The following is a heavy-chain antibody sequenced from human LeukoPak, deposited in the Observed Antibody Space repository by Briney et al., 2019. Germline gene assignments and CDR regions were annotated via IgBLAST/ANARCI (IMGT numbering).Heavy chain of an antibody. CDR2: IYYSGST. J-gene: IGHJ2*01. V-gene: IGHV4-39*07. CDR1: GGSISSSSYY. Sequence: SETLSLTCTVSGGSISSSSYYWGWLRQPPGKGLEWIGSIYYSGSTYYNPSLKSRVTISVDTSKNQFSLKLSSVTAADTAVYYCARVNITMVRNLLWYFDLWGRGTLVTVSS. D-gene: IGHD3-10*01. CDR3: ARVNITMVRNLLWYFDL.